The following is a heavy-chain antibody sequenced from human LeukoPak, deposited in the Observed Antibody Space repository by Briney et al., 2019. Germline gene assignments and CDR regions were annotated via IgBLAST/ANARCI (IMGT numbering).Heavy chain of an antibody. CDR1: GFTFSNAW. V-gene: IGHV3-15*01. D-gene: IGHD5-24*01. Sequence: GGSLRLSCAASGFTFSNAWMSWVRQAPGKGLEWVGRIKSKTDGGTTDYAAPVKGRFTTSRDDSKNTLYLQMNSLKTEDTAVYYCTTDRRQEMATIPNFDYWGQGTLVTVSS. J-gene: IGHJ4*02. CDR2: IKSKTDGGTT. CDR3: TTDRRQEMATIPNFDY.